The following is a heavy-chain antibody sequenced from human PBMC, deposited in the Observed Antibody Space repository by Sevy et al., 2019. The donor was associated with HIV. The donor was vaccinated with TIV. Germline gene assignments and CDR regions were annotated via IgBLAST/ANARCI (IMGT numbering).Heavy chain of an antibody. CDR3: ARERQLVLDY. Sequence: SETLSLTCTVSGGSISSYYWSWIRQPPGKGLEWIGYIYYSGSTNYNPSLKSRVAISVDTSKNQFSLKLSSVTAADTAVYYCARERQLVLDYWGQGTLVTVSS. V-gene: IGHV4-59*01. J-gene: IGHJ4*02. CDR2: IYYSGST. CDR1: GGSISSYY. D-gene: IGHD6-13*01.